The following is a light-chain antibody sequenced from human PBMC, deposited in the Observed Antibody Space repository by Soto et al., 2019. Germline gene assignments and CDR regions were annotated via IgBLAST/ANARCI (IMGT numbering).Light chain of an antibody. CDR3: STYIPTSVLYV. CDR2: EVT. Sequence: QSAVTHLDSVSGSPGQSITVSSTGNSFDIGYVNYVSWYQQHPGKAPKLLIYEVTNRPSGVSDRFSGSKSGNTASLTISGLQAEDEADYYCSTYIPTSVLYVFGTGTKVTVL. CDR1: SFDIGYVNY. V-gene: IGLV2-14*01. J-gene: IGLJ1*01.